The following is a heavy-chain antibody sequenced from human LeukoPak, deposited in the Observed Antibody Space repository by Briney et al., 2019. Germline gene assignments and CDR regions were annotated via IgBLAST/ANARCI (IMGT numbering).Heavy chain of an antibody. D-gene: IGHD3-10*01. V-gene: IGHV3-64*01. CDR2: ISYNGGTT. Sequence: GSLRLSCAASGFSFSSYAMHWVRQAPGKGLEYVSAISYNGGTTYYANSVKGRFTISRDNSKNTLYLQMGGLRAEDMAVYYCAKFGHGPPHYSMDVWGQGTTVTVSS. J-gene: IGHJ6*02. CDR1: GFSFSSYA. CDR3: AKFGHGPPHYSMDV.